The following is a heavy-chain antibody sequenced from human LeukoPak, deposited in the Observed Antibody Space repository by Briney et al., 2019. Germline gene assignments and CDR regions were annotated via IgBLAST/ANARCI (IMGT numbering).Heavy chain of an antibody. CDR2: INTDGSST. J-gene: IGHJ4*02. Sequence: GGSLRLSCAASGFTFSSYWVHWVRQAPGKGLVWVSRINTDGSSTSYADSVKGRFTISRDNAKNTLYLQMNSLRAEDTAVYYCARSIAAAGDFDYWGQGTLVTVS. D-gene: IGHD6-13*01. V-gene: IGHV3-74*01. CDR3: ARSIAAAGDFDY. CDR1: GFTFSSYW.